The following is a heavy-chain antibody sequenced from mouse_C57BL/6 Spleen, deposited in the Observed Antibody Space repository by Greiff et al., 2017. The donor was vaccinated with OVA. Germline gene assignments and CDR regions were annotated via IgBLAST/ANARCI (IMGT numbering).Heavy chain of an antibody. CDR2: IDPSDSET. D-gene: IGHD1-1*01. Sequence: QVQLKQPGAELVRPGSSVKLSCKASGYTFTSYWMHWVKQRPIQGLEWIGNIDPSDSETHYNQKFKDKATLTVDKSSSTAYMQLSSLTSEDSAVYYCAPSGSSYQFAYWGQGTLVTVSA. J-gene: IGHJ3*01. CDR3: APSGSSYQFAY. V-gene: IGHV1-52*01. CDR1: GYTFTSYW.